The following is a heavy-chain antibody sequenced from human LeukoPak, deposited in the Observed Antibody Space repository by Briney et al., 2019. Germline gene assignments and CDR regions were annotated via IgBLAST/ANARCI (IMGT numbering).Heavy chain of an antibody. CDR3: ARSGHAAGTDY. Sequence: SETLSLTCAVYGGSFSGYYWSWIRQPPGKGLEWIGYIYYSGSTNYNPSLKSRVTISVDTSKNQFSLKLSSVTAADTAVYYCARSGHAAGTDYWGQGTLVTVSS. CDR2: IYYSGST. J-gene: IGHJ4*02. CDR1: GGSFSGYY. D-gene: IGHD6-13*01. V-gene: IGHV4-59*01.